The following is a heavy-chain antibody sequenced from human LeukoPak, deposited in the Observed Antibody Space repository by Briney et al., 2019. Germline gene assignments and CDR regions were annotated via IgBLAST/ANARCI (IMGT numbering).Heavy chain of an antibody. CDR3: VRSGFCSGATCAYQWSLGWFDP. CDR2: MNPNSGNT. CDR1: GYTFTSYD. Sequence: ASVKVSCKASGYTFTSYDINWVRQASGQGLEWMGWMNPNSGNTGFAQRFQGRVTMSKDTSITTAYMELRNLRSEDTAMYYCVRSGFCSGATCAYQWSLGWFDPWGQGTLVIVSS. J-gene: IGHJ5*02. D-gene: IGHD2-15*01. V-gene: IGHV1-8*01.